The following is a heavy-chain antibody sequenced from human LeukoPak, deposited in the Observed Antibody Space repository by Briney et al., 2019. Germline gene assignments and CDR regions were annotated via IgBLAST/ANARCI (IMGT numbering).Heavy chain of an antibody. D-gene: IGHD3-22*01. CDR1: GGSISSYY. Sequence: SETLSLTCTVPGGSISSYYWSWIRQPPGKRLEWIGYIYYSGSTNYNPALKSRVTMSVDTSKNQFSLKLSSVTAADTAVYYCVRGDYYDSSEHFQHWGQGTLVTVSS. CDR3: VRGDYYDSSEHFQH. CDR2: IYYSGST. V-gene: IGHV4-59*08. J-gene: IGHJ1*01.